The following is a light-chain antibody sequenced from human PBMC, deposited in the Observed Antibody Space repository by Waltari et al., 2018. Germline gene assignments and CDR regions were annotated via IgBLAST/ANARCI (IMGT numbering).Light chain of an antibody. V-gene: IGLV3-10*01. CDR2: EDN. CDR3: YSTDSSSKGV. Sequence: SYELTQPPSVSVSPGQTARITCSGDTLPRKYAYWYQQKSGQAPVLAIFEDNKRPSGIPERFSGSISGTMATLTISGAQVEDEADYYCYSTDSSSKGVFGAGTKVTVL. CDR1: TLPRKY. J-gene: IGLJ1*01.